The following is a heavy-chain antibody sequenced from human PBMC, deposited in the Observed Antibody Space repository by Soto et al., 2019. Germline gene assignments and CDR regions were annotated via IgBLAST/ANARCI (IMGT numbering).Heavy chain of an antibody. Sequence: QVQLQESGPGLVKPSQTLSLTCTVSGGSISSGVYYWNWIRQYPGKGLEWIGYIYYSGSTYYNPSLKSRVTISVDTSKNHFSLELSSVTAAATAVYYCARGGSYHELVSDPWGQGTLGPVSS. CDR1: GGSISSGVYY. J-gene: IGHJ5*02. CDR3: ARGGSYHELVSDP. V-gene: IGHV4-31*03. CDR2: IYYSGST. D-gene: IGHD3-16*02.